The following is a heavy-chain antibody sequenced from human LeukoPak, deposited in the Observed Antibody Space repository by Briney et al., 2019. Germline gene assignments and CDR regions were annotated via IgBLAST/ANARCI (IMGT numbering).Heavy chain of an antibody. V-gene: IGHV4-4*07. J-gene: IGHJ4*02. D-gene: IGHD6-13*01. CDR3: ARSRYSSSWYDY. CDR1: GGSISSYY. CDR2: IYTSGST. Sequence: SETLSLTCTVSGGSISSYYWSWIRQPAGKGLEWIGRIYTSGSTNYNPSLKSRVTISVDTSKNQFSLKLSSVTAADTAVYYCARSRYSSSWYDYWGQGTLVTVSS.